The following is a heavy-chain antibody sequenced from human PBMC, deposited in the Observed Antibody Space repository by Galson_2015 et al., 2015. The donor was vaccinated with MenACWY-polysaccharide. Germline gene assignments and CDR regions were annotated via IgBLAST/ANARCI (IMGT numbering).Heavy chain of an antibody. Sequence: SLRLSCAASGFTFGSYAIHWARQAPGKGLEWVALISSDGKNAYYADSVRGRFTISRDNSKKTVSLEMNSLRNDDTAVYFCARDACSSVNCYSYFFYYMGVWGKGTTVSVSS. J-gene: IGHJ6*03. V-gene: IGHV3-33*08. CDR1: GFTFGSYA. CDR3: ARDACSSVNCYSYFFYYMGV. D-gene: IGHD2-2*01. CDR2: ISSDGKNA.